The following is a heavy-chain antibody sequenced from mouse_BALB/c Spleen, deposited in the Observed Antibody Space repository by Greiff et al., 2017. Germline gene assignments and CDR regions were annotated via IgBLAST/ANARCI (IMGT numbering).Heavy chain of an antibody. D-gene: IGHD1-1*02. CDR1: GYTFTSYT. V-gene: IGHV1-4*02. CDR3: ARAYGLYYYAMDY. J-gene: IGHJ4*01. CDR2: INPSSGYT. Sequence: VQLQESAAELARPGASVKMSCKASGYTFTSYTMHWVKQRPGQGLEWIGYINPSSGYTEYNQKFKDKTTLTADKSSSTAYMQLSSLTSEDSAVYYCARAYGLYYYAMDYWGQGTSVTVSS.